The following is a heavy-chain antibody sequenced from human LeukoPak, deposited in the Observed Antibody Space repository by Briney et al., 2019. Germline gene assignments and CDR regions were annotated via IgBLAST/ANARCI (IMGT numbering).Heavy chain of an antibody. D-gene: IGHD2-2*01. V-gene: IGHV4-59*01. CDR2: IYYSGST. CDR3: AREYCSSTSCYFDY. Sequence: PSETLSLTCTVSGGSISSYYWTWIRQPPGKGLEWIGYIYYSGSTNYNPSLKSRVTISVDTSKSQFSLKLTSVTAADTAVYYCAREYCSSTSCYFDYWGQGTLVTVSS. CDR1: GGSISSYY. J-gene: IGHJ4*02.